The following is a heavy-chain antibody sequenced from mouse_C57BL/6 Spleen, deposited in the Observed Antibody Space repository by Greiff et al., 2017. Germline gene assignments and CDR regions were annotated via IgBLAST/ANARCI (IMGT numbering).Heavy chain of an antibody. J-gene: IGHJ2*01. Sequence: EVQLQQSGPELVKPGASVKISCKASGYTFTDYYMNWVKQSHGKSLEWIGDINPNNGGTSYNQKFKGKATLTVDKSSSTAYMELRSLPSEDSAVYYCARWFTVVATGDYWGQGTTLTVSS. V-gene: IGHV1-26*01. CDR2: INPNNGGT. CDR3: ARWFTVVATGDY. CDR1: GYTFTDYY. D-gene: IGHD1-1*01.